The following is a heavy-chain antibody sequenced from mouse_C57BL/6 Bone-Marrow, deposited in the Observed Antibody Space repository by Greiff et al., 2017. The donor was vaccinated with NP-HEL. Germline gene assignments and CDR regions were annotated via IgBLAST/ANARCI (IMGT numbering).Heavy chain of an antibody. Sequence: EVKLVESGGDLVKPGGSLKLSCAASGFTFSSYGMSWVRQTPDKRLEWVATISSGGSYTYYPDSVKGRFTISRDNAKHTLYLQRSSLKSEDTAMYYCARHSPRGYFDVWGTGTTVTVSS. CDR2: ISSGGSYT. J-gene: IGHJ1*03. CDR3: ARHSPRGYFDV. V-gene: IGHV5-6*01. CDR1: GFTFSSYG.